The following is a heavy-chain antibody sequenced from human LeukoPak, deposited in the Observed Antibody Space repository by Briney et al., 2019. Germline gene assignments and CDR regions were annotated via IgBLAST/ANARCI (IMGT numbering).Heavy chain of an antibody. CDR1: GGSISSYY. D-gene: IGHD3-9*01. CDR3: ARAQQGGYYDILTGYHNWFDP. V-gene: IGHV4-4*07. Sequence: PSETLSLTCTVSGGSISSYYWSWIRQPAGKGLEWIGRIYTSGSTNYNPSLKSRVTMSVDTSKNQFSLKLSSVTAADTAVYYCARAQQGGYYDILTGYHNWFDPWGQGTLVTVSS. CDR2: IYTSGST. J-gene: IGHJ5*02.